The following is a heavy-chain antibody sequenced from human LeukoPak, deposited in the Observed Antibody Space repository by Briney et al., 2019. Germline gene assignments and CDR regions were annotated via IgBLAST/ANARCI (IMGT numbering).Heavy chain of an antibody. CDR3: ARQRGSSGYDIDY. D-gene: IGHD3-22*01. CDR1: GGSISSYY. J-gene: IGHJ4*02. V-gene: IGHV4-59*01. CDR2: IYYSGST. Sequence: SETLSLTCTVSGGSISSYYWSWIRQPPGKGLEWIGYIYYSGSTNYNPSLKSRVTISVDTSKNQFSLKLSSVTAADTAVYYCARQRGSSGYDIDYWGQGTLVTVSS.